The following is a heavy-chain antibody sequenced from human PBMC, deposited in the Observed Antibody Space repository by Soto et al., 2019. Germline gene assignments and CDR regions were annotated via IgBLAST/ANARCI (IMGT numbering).Heavy chain of an antibody. CDR3: YSSGW. CDR1: GFTFGSFA. CDR2: VSDDGVTK. V-gene: IGHV3-30*04. Sequence: QVQLVESGGGVVQPGRSLRLSCAASGFTFGSFAMHWVRQAPGKGLEWVALVSDDGVTKYYADSVTGRFTISRDNSKNTLYLEMNSLRTEDTAVYYCYSSGWWGQGTLVTVSS. J-gene: IGHJ4*02. D-gene: IGHD6-19*01.